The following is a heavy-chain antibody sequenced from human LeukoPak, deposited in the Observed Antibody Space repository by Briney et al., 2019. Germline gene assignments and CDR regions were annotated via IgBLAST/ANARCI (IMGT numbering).Heavy chain of an antibody. CDR2: FDPEDGET. CDR3: ATAQVGATTLDY. D-gene: IGHD1-26*01. J-gene: IGHJ4*02. CDR1: GYTLTELS. Sequence: ASVKVSCKVSGYTLTELSMHWVRQAPGKGLEWMGGFDPEDGETIYAQKFQGRVTMTEDTSTDTAYMELSSLRSEDTAVYYCATAQVGATTLDYWGQGTLVTVSS. V-gene: IGHV1-24*01.